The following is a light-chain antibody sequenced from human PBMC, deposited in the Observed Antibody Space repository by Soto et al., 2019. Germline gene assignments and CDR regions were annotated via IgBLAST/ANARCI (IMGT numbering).Light chain of an antibody. Sequence: LTQPPSVSVSPGQSITISCTGTSSDVGSYNYVSWYQQHPGKAPKLMIYEVSNRPSGVSNRFSGSKSGNTASLTISGLQAEDEANYYCSSYTSISTRVFGGGTQLTVL. CDR3: SSYTSISTRV. J-gene: IGLJ7*01. CDR1: SSDVGSYNY. V-gene: IGLV2-14*01. CDR2: EVS.